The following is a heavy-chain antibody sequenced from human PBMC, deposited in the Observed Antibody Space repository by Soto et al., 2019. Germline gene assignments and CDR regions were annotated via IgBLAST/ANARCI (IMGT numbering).Heavy chain of an antibody. CDR3: ATSVGAIGYRFFNMDV. CDR2: IIPMYGTT. Sequence: SWKVSCRSSGGSFSSSAITWVRQAPGQGLEWMGRIIPMYGTTFYAQTFQGRVTITADESTSTVYMHLSSLKSEDTASYFCATSVGAIGYRFFNMDVWGQGTTVTVSS. D-gene: IGHD5-12*01. J-gene: IGHJ6*02. V-gene: IGHV1-69*13. CDR1: GGSFSSSA.